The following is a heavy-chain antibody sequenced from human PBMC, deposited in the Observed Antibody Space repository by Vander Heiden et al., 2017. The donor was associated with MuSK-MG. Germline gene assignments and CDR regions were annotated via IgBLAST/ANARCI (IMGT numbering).Heavy chain of an antibody. CDR2: IRSKAYGGTT. D-gene: IGHD3-16*01. CDR1: GFTFGDYA. Sequence: EVQLVESGGGLVQPGRSLRLSCTASGFTFGDYAMSWVRQAPGKGLEWVGFIRSKAYGGTTEYAASVKGRFTISRDDSKSIAYLQMNSLKTEDTAVYYCTRVGLSSYYYGMDVWGQGTTVTVSS. J-gene: IGHJ6*02. V-gene: IGHV3-49*04. CDR3: TRVGLSSYYYGMDV.